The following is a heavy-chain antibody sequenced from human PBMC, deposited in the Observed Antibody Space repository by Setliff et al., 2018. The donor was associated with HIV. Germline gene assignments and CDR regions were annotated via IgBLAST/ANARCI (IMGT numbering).Heavy chain of an antibody. CDR2: THSSGNT. CDR3: ARAPTGGLVGYFHH. D-gene: IGHD3-10*01. Sequence: SETLSLTCNVSGGSISSGGYYWSWIRQPPGKGPEWIGYTHSSGNTFYTPSLKSRLTISLDTSKNQFSLKLNSVTAADTAVYYCARAPTGGLVGYFHHWGQGTLVTVSS. V-gene: IGHV4-31*03. J-gene: IGHJ1*01. CDR1: GGSISSGGYY.